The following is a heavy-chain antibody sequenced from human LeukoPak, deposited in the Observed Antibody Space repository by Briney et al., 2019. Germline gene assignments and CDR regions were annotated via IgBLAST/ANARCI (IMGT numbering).Heavy chain of an antibody. CDR1: GFTFSDYY. D-gene: IGHD2-2*01. CDR2: ISSSSSYT. Sequence: GGSLRLSCAASGFTFSDYYMSWIRQAPGKGLEWVSYISSSSSYTNYADSVEGRFTISRDNAKNSLYLQMNSLRAEDTAVYYCAKRFCSGSSCFFLESEFFQHWGQGTLVTVSS. CDR3: AKRFCSGSSCFFLESEFFQH. V-gene: IGHV3-11*03. J-gene: IGHJ1*01.